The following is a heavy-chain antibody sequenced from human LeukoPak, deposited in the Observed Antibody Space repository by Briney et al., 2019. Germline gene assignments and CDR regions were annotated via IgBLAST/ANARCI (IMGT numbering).Heavy chain of an antibody. CDR3: AREAAAALGWGAFDI. CDR1: GFTFSSYS. J-gene: IGHJ3*02. D-gene: IGHD6-13*01. V-gene: IGHV3-21*01. Sequence: PGGSLRLSCAASGFTFSSYSMNWVRQAPGKGLEWVSSISSSSSYIYYADSVKGRFTISRDNAKNSLYLQMNSLRAEDTAVYYCAREAAAALGWGAFDIWGQGTMVTVSS. CDR2: ISSSSSYI.